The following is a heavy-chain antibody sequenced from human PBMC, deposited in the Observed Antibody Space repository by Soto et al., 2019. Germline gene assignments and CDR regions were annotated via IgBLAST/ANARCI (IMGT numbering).Heavy chain of an antibody. J-gene: IGHJ2*01. Sequence: GGSLRLSCAASGFTFSGSAVHWVRQASGKGLEWVGRIRNKVNSYATAYAASVKGRFIVSRDDSKNTAYLQMNSLEIEDTAVYYCTRPNDYGDYDWYFDLWGRGALVTVSS. CDR2: IRNKVNSYAT. CDR1: GFTFSGSA. D-gene: IGHD4-17*01. CDR3: TRPNDYGDYDWYFDL. V-gene: IGHV3-73*01.